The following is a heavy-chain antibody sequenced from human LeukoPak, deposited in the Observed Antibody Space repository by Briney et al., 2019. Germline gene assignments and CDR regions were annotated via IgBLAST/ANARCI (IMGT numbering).Heavy chain of an antibody. Sequence: SETLSLTCTVSGGSISSYYWSWIRQPPGKGLEWIGYIYYSGSTNYNPSLKSRVTISVDTSKNQFSLKLSSVTAADTAVYYCARHLLYYYGRAYGMDVWGPGTTVTVSS. CDR2: IYYSGST. V-gene: IGHV4-59*08. D-gene: IGHD3-10*02. CDR3: ARHLLYYYGRAYGMDV. J-gene: IGHJ6*02. CDR1: GGSISSYY.